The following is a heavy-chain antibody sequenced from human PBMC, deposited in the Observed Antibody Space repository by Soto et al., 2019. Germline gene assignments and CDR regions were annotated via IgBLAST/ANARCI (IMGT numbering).Heavy chain of an antibody. V-gene: IGHV4-4*07. CDR2: IFPSGGT. J-gene: IGHJ5*02. CDR1: GDSVSGSY. Sequence: QVQLQVSGPGLVKPSETLSLTCIVSGDSVSGSYWSWIRQSDGKGLEWLGRIFPSGGTNHNPSVAGRVVMSADISKNEFSLNLASVTAADTAIYYCAKDVSRGASDWYLNHFDPWGQGILVIVSA. D-gene: IGHD6-19*01. CDR3: AKDVSRGASDWYLNHFDP.